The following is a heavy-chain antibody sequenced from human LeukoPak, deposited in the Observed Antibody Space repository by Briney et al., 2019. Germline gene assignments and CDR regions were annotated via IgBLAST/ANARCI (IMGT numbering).Heavy chain of an antibody. CDR3: ARILRSGPDSNWYFDL. CDR2: IFHSGTT. V-gene: IGHV4-30-2*01. D-gene: IGHD3-16*01. CDR1: RDSPRSGGYC. J-gene: IGHJ2*01. Sequence: PSGTPSLPRTPSRDSPRSGGYCWGWVRQPPGKGLGGGGDIFHSGTTYYHSSLKSRVTISVDNSKNQFSLMLTSTSAADTAVYYCARILRSGPDSNWYFDLWGRGTLVIVSS.